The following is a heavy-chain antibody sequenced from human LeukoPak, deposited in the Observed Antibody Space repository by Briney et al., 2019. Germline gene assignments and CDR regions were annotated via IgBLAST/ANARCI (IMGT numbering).Heavy chain of an antibody. V-gene: IGHV4-30-4*08. J-gene: IGHJ3*02. CDR2: IYYSGST. CDR3: ARVVLDYGETDAFDI. CDR1: GGSISSGDYY. Sequence: PSETLSLTCTVSGGSISSGDYYWSWIRQPPGEGLEWIGYIYYSGSTYYNPSLKSRVTISVDTSKNQFSLKLSSVTAADTAVYYCARVVLDYGETDAFDIWGQGTMVAVSS. D-gene: IGHD4-17*01.